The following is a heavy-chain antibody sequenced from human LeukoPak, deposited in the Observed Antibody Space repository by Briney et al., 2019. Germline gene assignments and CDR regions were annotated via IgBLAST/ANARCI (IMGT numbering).Heavy chain of an antibody. V-gene: IGHV3-7*01. CDR1: GFTLSSYW. Sequence: PGGSLRLSCAASGFTLSSYWMSWVRQAPGKGLEWVANIKQDGSEKYYVDSVKGRFTISRDNAKNSLYLQMNSLRAEDTAVYYCASHSGYYFYMDVWGKGTTVTVSS. D-gene: IGHD6-25*01. CDR3: ASHSGYYFYMDV. CDR2: IKQDGSEK. J-gene: IGHJ6*03.